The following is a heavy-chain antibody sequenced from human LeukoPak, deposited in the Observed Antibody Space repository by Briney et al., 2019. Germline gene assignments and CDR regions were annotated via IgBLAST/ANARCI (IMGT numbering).Heavy chain of an antibody. CDR2: ISAYIGNT. D-gene: IGHD5-24*01. J-gene: IGHJ4*02. V-gene: IGHV1-18*01. CDR3: ARGGGSRRDGYIGLLDY. CDR1: GYTFTSYD. Sequence: ASVKVSCTASGYTFTSYDINWVRQATGQGLEWMGWISAYIGNTNYAQKLQGRVTMTRDTSTSTAYMELRSLRSDDTAVYYCARGGGSRRDGYIGLLDYWGQGTLVTVSS.